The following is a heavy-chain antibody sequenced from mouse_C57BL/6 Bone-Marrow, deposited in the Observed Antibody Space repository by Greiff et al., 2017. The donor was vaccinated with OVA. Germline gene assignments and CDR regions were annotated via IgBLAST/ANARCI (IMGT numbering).Heavy chain of an antibody. CDR1: GFSLRTFGMG. CDR3: ARRANWDGYFDV. CDR2: IWWDDDK. Sequence: QVTLKVCGPGILQPSQTLSLTCSFSGFSLRTFGMGVGWIRQPSGKGLEWLAHIWWDDDKYYNPALKSRLTISKDTSKNQVFLKIASVDTADTATYYCARRANWDGYFDVWGTGTTVTVSS. V-gene: IGHV8-8*01. J-gene: IGHJ1*03. D-gene: IGHD4-1*01.